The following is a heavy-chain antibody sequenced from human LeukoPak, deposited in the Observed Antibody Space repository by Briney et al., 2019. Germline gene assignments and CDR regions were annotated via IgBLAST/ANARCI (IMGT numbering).Heavy chain of an antibody. Sequence: GGSLRLSCSASGFTFSRYAMHWVRQAPGKGLEYVSGINDNGGRTHYGDSVKGRFSISRDNSKNTLHLQMSTLRAEDTALYYCVKDVGGNYAFDYWGQRILVTVAA. J-gene: IGHJ4*02. V-gene: IGHV3-64D*09. D-gene: IGHD1-26*01. CDR1: GFTFSRYA. CDR2: INDNGGRT. CDR3: VKDVGGNYAFDY.